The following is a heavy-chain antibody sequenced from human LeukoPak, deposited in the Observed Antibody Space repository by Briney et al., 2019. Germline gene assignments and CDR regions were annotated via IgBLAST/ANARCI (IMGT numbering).Heavy chain of an antibody. Sequence: PSETLSLTCTVSGGSISSYYWSWIRQPPGKGLEWIGYIYYSGSTNYNPSLKSRVTISVDTSKNQFSLKLSSVTAADTAVYYCARGLGYCSSTSCPPPAFYYMDVWGKGTTVTVSS. V-gene: IGHV4-59*01. CDR2: IYYSGST. CDR1: GGSISSYY. CDR3: ARGLGYCSSTSCPPPAFYYMDV. D-gene: IGHD2-2*01. J-gene: IGHJ6*03.